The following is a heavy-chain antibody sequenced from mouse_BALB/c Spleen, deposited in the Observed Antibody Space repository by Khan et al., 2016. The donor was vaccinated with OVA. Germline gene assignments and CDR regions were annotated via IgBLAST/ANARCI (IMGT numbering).Heavy chain of an antibody. D-gene: IGHD1-1*02. CDR3: SREVGTMAY. Sequence: QVQLQQPGAELVRPGTSVKLSCKASGYTFTNYWINWVKQRPGQGHEWIGNIYNSDRYTNYNQNLKDKATLTVDKSSSTAYMQLSSPTSEDSAVYYCSREVGTMAYWGHGTLVTVSA. CDR2: IYNSDRYT. CDR1: GYTFTNYW. J-gene: IGHJ3*01. V-gene: IGHV1-69*02.